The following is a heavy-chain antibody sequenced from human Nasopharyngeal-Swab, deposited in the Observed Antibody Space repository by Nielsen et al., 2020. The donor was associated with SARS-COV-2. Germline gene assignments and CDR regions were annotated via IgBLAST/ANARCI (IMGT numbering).Heavy chain of an antibody. CDR3: ARGGSVLTVYANRSPIDY. Sequence: SETLSLTCAVYGGSFSGYYWSWIRQPPGKGLEWIGEINHSGSTNYNPSLKSRVTISVDTSKSQFSLKLSSVTAADTAVYYCARGGSVLTVYANRSPIDYWGQGTLVTVSS. CDR2: INHSGST. V-gene: IGHV4-34*01. J-gene: IGHJ4*02. CDR1: GGSFSGYY. D-gene: IGHD2-8*01.